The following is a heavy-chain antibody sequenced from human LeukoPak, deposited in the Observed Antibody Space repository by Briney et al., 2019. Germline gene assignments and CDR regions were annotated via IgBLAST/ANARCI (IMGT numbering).Heavy chain of an antibody. D-gene: IGHD6-19*01. CDR2: ISAYNGNT. CDR1: GYTFTSYG. Sequence: GASVKVSCKASGYTFTSYGISWVRQAPGQGLEWMGWISAYNGNTNYAQKLQGRVTMTTDTSTSTAYMELRSLRSDDTAVYYCARDNDSSGWYLNNWFDPWGQGTLATVSS. J-gene: IGHJ5*02. V-gene: IGHV1-18*01. CDR3: ARDNDSSGWYLNNWFDP.